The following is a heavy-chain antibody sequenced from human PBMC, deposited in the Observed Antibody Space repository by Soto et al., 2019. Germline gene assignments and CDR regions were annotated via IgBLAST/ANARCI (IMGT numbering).Heavy chain of an antibody. D-gene: IGHD3-10*01. Sequence: SETLSLTCTVSGGSISSYYWSWIRQPPGKGLEWIGYIYYSGSTNYNPSLKSRVTISVDTSKNQFSLKLSSVTAADTAVYYCARTWFGEYMDVWGQGNTVT. J-gene: IGHJ6*03. CDR1: GGSISSYY. CDR3: ARTWFGEYMDV. CDR2: IYYSGST. V-gene: IGHV4-59*01.